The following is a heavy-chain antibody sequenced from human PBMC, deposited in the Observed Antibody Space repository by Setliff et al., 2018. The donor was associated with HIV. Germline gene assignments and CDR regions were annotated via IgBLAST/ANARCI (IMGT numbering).Heavy chain of an antibody. V-gene: IGHV5-51*01. Sequence: GESLKISCKGSGYSFTSYWIGWVRQMPGKGLEWMGIIYPGDSDTRYSPSFQGQVTISADKSISTAYLQWSSLRPEDTAVYFCVRERTGYYVSHFDYWGQGTQVTVS. CDR2: IYPGDSDT. CDR3: VRERTGYYVSHFDY. D-gene: IGHD3-22*01. J-gene: IGHJ4*02. CDR1: GYSFTSYW.